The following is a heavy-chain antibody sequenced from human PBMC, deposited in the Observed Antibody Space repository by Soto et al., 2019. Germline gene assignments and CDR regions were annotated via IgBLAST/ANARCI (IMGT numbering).Heavy chain of an antibody. CDR3: AGGRVFGVVPLWHYFDY. J-gene: IGHJ4*02. V-gene: IGHV4-31*03. D-gene: IGHD3-3*01. CDR2: IYYSGST. Sequence: PSETLSLTCTVSGGYICSGGYYWSWIRQHPGKGLEWIGYIYYSGSTYYNPSLKSRVTISVDTSKNQFSLKLSSVTAADTAVYYCAGGRVFGVVPLWHYFDYWGQGTLVTVSS. CDR1: GGYICSGGYY.